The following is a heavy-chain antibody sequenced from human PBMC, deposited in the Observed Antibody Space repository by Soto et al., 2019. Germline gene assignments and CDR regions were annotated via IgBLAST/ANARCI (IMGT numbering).Heavy chain of an antibody. Sequence: GGSLRLSCAASGFTFSSYWMHWVRQAPGKGLVWVSRINSDGSSTSYADSVKGRFTIPRDNAKNTLYLQMNSLRAEDTAVYYCMIFGVVTRDAFDIWGQGTMVTVSS. CDR3: MIFGVVTRDAFDI. CDR1: GFTFSSYW. D-gene: IGHD3-3*01. J-gene: IGHJ3*02. V-gene: IGHV3-74*01. CDR2: INSDGSST.